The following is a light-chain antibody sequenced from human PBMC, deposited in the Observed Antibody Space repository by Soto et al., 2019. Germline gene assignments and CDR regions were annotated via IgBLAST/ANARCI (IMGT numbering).Light chain of an antibody. V-gene: IGKV3-11*01. J-gene: IGKJ1*01. CDR1: QSVSSY. CDR3: QQYSSSWT. CDR2: DAS. Sequence: EIVLTQSPATLSLSPGERATLYFRASQSVSSYLAWYQQKPGQAPRLLIYDASNRATGIPARFSGSGSGTDFTLTISRLEPEDFAVYYCQQYSSSWTFGQGTKVDIK.